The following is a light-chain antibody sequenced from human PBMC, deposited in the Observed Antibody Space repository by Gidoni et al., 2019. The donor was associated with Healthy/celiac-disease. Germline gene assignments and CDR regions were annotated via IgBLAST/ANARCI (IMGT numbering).Light chain of an antibody. V-gene: IGKV3-15*01. CDR2: GAS. J-gene: IGKJ1*01. Sequence: EIVMTQSPATLSVSLGERATLSCRASQSVSSNLAWYQQKPGQAPRLLIYGASTRATGIPARFSGSGSGTEFTLTISSLQSEDFAVYYCQQYNNWSETFXQXTKVEIK. CDR3: QQYNNWSET. CDR1: QSVSSN.